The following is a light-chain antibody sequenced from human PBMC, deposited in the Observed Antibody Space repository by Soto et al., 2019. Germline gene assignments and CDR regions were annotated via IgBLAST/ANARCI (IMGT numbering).Light chain of an antibody. CDR2: DAS. Sequence: DIVMTQSPATLSVSPGEGATLSCRASQSVTKYLARYQQKPGQAPRLLIYDASTRAAGIPVRFSGSGSGAEFTLTISGLQSEDFGVYYCQQTKDWPATFGQGTKVDIK. J-gene: IGKJ1*01. V-gene: IGKV3-15*01. CDR3: QQTKDWPAT. CDR1: QSVTKY.